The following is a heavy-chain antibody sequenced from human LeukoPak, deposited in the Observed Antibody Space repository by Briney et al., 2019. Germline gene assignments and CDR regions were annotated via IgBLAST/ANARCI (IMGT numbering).Heavy chain of an antibody. Sequence: ASVKDSCKASGGTFSSYTISWVRQAPGQGLEWMGRIIPILGIANYAQKFQGRVTITADKSTSTAYMELSSLRSEDTAVYYCARAPLPGLVGAPRAWTDYWGQETLVTVSS. CDR2: IIPILGIA. J-gene: IGHJ4*02. CDR1: GGTFSSYT. CDR3: ARAPLPGLVGAPRAWTDY. D-gene: IGHD1-26*01. V-gene: IGHV1-69*02.